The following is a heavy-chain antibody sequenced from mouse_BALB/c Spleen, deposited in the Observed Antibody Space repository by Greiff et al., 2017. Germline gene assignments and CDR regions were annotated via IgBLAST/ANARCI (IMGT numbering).Heavy chain of an antibody. V-gene: IGHV1-54*01. J-gene: IGHJ4*01. CDR1: GFAFTNYL. D-gene: IGHD1-1*01. CDR3: ARATEAMDY. CDR2: INPGSGGT. Sequence: VQLQQSGADLVRPGPSVKVSCTASGFAFTNYLIEWVKQRPGQGLEWLGVINPGSGGTNYNAKFTGKATLTADKSSSSAYMQLSSLTSDDSAVYFCARATEAMDYWGQGTSVTVSS.